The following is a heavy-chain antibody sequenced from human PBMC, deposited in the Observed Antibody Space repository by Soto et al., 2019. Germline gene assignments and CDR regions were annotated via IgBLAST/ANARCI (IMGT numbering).Heavy chain of an antibody. V-gene: IGHV3-66*01. CDR2: IYSDGST. CDR3: ARGGGAAAAY. J-gene: IGHJ4*01. Sequence: EVQLVESGGGLVQPGVSLRLSCAASGFTVSGNYMNWVCQAPGKGLEWVSVIYSDGSTYYADSVKGRFTISSDSSKNRLYLQMNRLRAEDTAVYYCARGGGAAAAYWGPGTLVTVSS. CDR1: GFTVSGNY. D-gene: IGHD6-13*01.